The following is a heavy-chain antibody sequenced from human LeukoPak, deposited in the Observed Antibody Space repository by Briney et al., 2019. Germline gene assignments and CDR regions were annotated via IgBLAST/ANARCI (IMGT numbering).Heavy chain of an antibody. D-gene: IGHD2-21*01. J-gene: IGHJ2*01. CDR1: GVPINSYY. CDR2: IYYSGST. CDR3: ARTAYARFFDL. Sequence: SETLSLTCTLSGVPINSYYWSWIRQPPGKGLEWIGHIYYSGSTNYNPSLKSRVTISIDASKNQFSLKLSSVPAADTAVYYCARTAYARFFDLWGRGTLVTVSS. V-gene: IGHV4-59*01.